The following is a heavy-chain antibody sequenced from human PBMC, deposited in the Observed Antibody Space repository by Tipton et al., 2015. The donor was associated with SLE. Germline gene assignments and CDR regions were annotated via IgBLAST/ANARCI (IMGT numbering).Heavy chain of an antibody. D-gene: IGHD1-26*01. J-gene: IGHJ4*02. CDR2: IYYGGST. CDR1: GDSISSGAFY. Sequence: TLSLTCTVSGDSISSGAFYWSWVRRRPGRGLEWIGYIYYGGSTHYNPSLRSRVTISIDTSKNQFSLNLDSVTAADTAVYYCARVYQVGYFDYWGQGTLVTVSS. V-gene: IGHV4-31*03. CDR3: ARVYQVGYFDY.